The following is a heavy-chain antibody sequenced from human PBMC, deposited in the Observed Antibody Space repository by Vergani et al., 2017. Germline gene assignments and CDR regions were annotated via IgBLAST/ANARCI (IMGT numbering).Heavy chain of an antibody. Sequence: QVQLVQSGAEVKKPGSSVKVSCKASGGTFSSYAISWVRQAPGQGLEWMGGIIPIFGTANYAQKFQGRVTITADESTSTAYMGLSSLRSEDTAVYYCASKMFGYYYDSSGYYHQGGYYYYGMDVWGQGTTVTVSS. CDR1: GGTFSSYA. CDR2: IIPIFGTA. J-gene: IGHJ6*02. D-gene: IGHD3-22*01. V-gene: IGHV1-69*01. CDR3: ASKMFGYYYDSSGYYHQGGYYYYGMDV.